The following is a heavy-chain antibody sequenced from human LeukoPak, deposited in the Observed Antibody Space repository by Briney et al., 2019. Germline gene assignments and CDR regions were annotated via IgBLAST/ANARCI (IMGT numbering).Heavy chain of an antibody. V-gene: IGHV4-59*01. CDR1: GGSISSYY. D-gene: IGHD3-22*01. J-gene: IGHJ4*02. Sequence: SETLSLTCTVSGGSISSYYWSWIRQPPGKGLEWIGYIYYSGSTNYNPSLKSRVTISVDTSKNQFSLKLSSVTAADTAVYYCARGGYGYYYDSSGLDYWGQGTLVTVSS. CDR2: IYYSGST. CDR3: ARGGYGYYYDSSGLDY.